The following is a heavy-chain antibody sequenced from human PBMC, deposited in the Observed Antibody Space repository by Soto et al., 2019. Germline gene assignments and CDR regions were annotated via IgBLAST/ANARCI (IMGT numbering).Heavy chain of an antibody. Sequence: EVQLLESGGGLVQPGGSLRLSCAASGFTFSSYAMSWVRQAPGKGLEWVSAISGSGGSTYYADSVKGRFTISRDNSKNTLYLQMNSLRAEDTAVYYCAKLGSPRSGYDPVDVWAKGPRSPSPQ. J-gene: IGHJ6*04. D-gene: IGHD5-12*01. V-gene: IGHV3-23*01. CDR1: GFTFSSYA. CDR2: ISGSGGST. CDR3: AKLGSPRSGYDPVDV.